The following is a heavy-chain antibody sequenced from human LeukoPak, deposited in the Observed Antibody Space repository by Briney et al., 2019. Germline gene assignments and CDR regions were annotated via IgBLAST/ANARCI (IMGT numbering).Heavy chain of an antibody. Sequence: SETLSLTCAVYGGSFSGYYWSWIRQPPGKGLEWIGEINHSGSTNYNPSLKSRVTISVDTSKNQLSLKLNFVTAADTAVYYCARDRGGYTYSHDYWGQGTLVTVSS. D-gene: IGHD5-18*01. V-gene: IGHV4-34*01. CDR3: ARDRGGYTYSHDY. J-gene: IGHJ4*02. CDR2: INHSGST. CDR1: GGSFSGYY.